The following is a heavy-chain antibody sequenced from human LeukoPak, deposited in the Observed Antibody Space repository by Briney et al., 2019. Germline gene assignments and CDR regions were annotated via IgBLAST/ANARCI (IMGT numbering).Heavy chain of an antibody. CDR1: GYTLTELS. V-gene: IGHV1-24*01. CDR2: FDPEDGET. D-gene: IGHD3-10*01. J-gene: IGHJ4*02. CDR3: ATFSYYGSGSFDY. Sequence: ASVKVSCKVSGYTLTELSMHWVRQAPGKGLEWMGGFDPEDGETIYAQKFQGRVTMTEDTSTDTAYMELSSLRSEDTAVYYCATFSYYGSGSFDYWAREPWSPSPQ.